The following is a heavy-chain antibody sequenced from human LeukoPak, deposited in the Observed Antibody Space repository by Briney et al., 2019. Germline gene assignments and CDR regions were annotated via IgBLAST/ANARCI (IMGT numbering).Heavy chain of an antibody. V-gene: IGHV4-30-4*08. D-gene: IGHD3-22*01. J-gene: IGHJ3*02. Sequence: SETLSLTCTVSGGSISSGDYYWSWIRQPPGEGLEWIGYIYYSGSTYYNPSLKSRVTISVDTSKNQFSLKLSSVTAADTAVYYCARGTYYYDSSGPQDAFDIWGQGTMVTVSS. CDR3: ARGTYYYDSSGPQDAFDI. CDR2: IYYSGST. CDR1: GGSISSGDYY.